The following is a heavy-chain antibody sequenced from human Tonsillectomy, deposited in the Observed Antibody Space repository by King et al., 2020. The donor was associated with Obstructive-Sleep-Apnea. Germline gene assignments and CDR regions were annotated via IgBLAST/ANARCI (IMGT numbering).Heavy chain of an antibody. CDR1: GYRFLTYW. Sequence: QLVQSGAEVKKPGEALKISCKGSGYRFLTYWIGWVRQMPGKGLEWMGIIYPGDSDTRYSPSFQGQVTISADESITTASLQWSSLKAADTAMYYCARGGEYYFDYWGQGTLVTVSS. CDR3: ARGGEYYFDY. V-gene: IGHV5-51*01. CDR2: IYPGDSDT. J-gene: IGHJ4*02. D-gene: IGHD2-15*01.